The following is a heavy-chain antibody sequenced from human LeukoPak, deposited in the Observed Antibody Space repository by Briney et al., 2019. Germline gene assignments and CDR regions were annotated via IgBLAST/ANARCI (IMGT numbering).Heavy chain of an antibody. CDR1: GFTFSSYS. V-gene: IGHV3-21*01. D-gene: IGHD3-22*01. J-gene: IGHJ3*02. Sequence: PGGSLRLSCAASGFTFSSYSMNWVRQAPGKGLEWVSSISSSSSYIYYADSVKGRFTISRDNAKNSLYLQMNSLRAEDTAVYYCARGPGDRSRQVGAFDIWAKGQWSPSLQ. CDR2: ISSSSSYI. CDR3: ARGPGDRSRQVGAFDI.